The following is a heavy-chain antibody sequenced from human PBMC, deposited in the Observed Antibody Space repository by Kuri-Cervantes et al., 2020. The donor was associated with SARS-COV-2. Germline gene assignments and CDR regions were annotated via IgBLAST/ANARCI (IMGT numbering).Heavy chain of an antibody. D-gene: IGHD3-10*01. CDR3: AKFSGPMVRGVTFLGQFYYYYMDV. CDR1: GFTFSNAW. Sequence: GGSLRLSCAASGFTFSNAWMSWVRQAPGKGLEWVSAISGSGGSTYYADSVKGRFTISRDNSKNTLYLQMNSLRAEDTAVYYCAKFSGPMVRGVTFLGQFYYYYMDVWGKGTTVTISS. V-gene: IGHV3-23*01. J-gene: IGHJ6*03. CDR2: ISGSGGST.